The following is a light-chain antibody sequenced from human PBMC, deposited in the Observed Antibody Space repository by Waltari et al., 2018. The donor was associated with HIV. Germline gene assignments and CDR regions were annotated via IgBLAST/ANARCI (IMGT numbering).Light chain of an antibody. Sequence: QSVFAQPASVSGPPGHALTISCTGSNSDLASYNLVSCCLRHPDTAPPVILSEVSKRPSGVSNRFSGSKTGNTAYLTISGLQPEDEADYYCCSYAESSDYPLIFGGGTKVTVL. CDR2: EVS. V-gene: IGLV2-23*02. J-gene: IGLJ2*01. CDR1: NSDLASYNL. CDR3: CSYAESSDYPLI.